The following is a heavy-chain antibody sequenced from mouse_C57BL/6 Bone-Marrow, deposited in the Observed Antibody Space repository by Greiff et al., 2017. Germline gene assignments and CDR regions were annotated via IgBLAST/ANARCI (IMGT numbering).Heavy chain of an antibody. Sequence: QVQLQQPGAELAKPGASVKMSCKASGYTFTSYRITWVKPRYGQGLEWIGDIYPGSGSTSYNEKFKGKATLTVDTSSSTAYMQLSSLTSEDSAVYYCARDYEGYWGQGTSLTVSS. J-gene: IGHJ2*02. D-gene: IGHD2-4*01. CDR2: IYPGSGST. V-gene: IGHV1-55*01. CDR1: GYTFTSYR. CDR3: ARDYEGY.